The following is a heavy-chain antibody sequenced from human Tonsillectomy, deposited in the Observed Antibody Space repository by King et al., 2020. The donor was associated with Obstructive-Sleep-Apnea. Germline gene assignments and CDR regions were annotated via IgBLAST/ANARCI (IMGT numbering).Heavy chain of an antibody. D-gene: IGHD1-1*01. J-gene: IGHJ3*02. V-gene: IGHV3-7*01. Sequence: VQLVESGGGLVQPGGSLRLSCAASGFTFSSYWMSWVRQAPGKGLEWVANIKQDGSAKYYVDSVRGRFTISRDNAKNSLYLQMNSLRAEDTAVYYCARDLVLDSPHDAFDIWGQGTMVTVSS. CDR2: IKQDGSAK. CDR3: ARDLVLDSPHDAFDI. CDR1: GFTFSSYW.